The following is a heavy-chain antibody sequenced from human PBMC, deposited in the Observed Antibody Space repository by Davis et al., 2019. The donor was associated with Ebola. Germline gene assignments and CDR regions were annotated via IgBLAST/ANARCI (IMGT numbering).Heavy chain of an antibody. V-gene: IGHV4-30-4*01. CDR1: GDAITSGFH. CDR3: ARRNYYNGPIQN. CDR2: IYYSGRT. D-gene: IGHD3-22*01. Sequence: PSETLSLTCTVSGDAITSGFHWSWVRLLPGRGLQWIGTIYYSGRTSYNPSLKNRLVISLDTSNNQFSLNLNSVTAADTATYFCARRNYYNGPIQNWGRGALVTVSS. J-gene: IGHJ4*02.